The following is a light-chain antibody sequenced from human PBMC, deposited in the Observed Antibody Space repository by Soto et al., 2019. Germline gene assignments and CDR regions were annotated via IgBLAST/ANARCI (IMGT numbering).Light chain of an antibody. J-gene: IGKJ2*01. CDR1: QSISSW. Sequence: DIPMTQSPSTLSASVGDRVTITCRASQSISSWLAWYQQKPGKAPKLLIYKPSSLQSGVPSRFSGSAAGTEFTLTISSLQPDDFATYYCHHYNTYTYTFGQGTKLEIK. V-gene: IGKV1-5*03. CDR3: HHYNTYTYT. CDR2: KPS.